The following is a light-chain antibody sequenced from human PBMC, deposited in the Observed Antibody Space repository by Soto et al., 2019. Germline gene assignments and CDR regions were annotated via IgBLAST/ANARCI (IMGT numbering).Light chain of an antibody. Sequence: DIVMTQSPDSLAVSLGVRATITCKSSQGVLYSSNNKNYLAWYQQKPGQPPRLLIYWASTRESGVPDRFSGSGSGTHFTLTISSLQAEDVAVYYCQQYYNTPVTFGQGTKLEIK. CDR2: WAS. CDR3: QQYYNTPVT. V-gene: IGKV4-1*01. J-gene: IGKJ2*01. CDR1: QGVLYSSNNKNY.